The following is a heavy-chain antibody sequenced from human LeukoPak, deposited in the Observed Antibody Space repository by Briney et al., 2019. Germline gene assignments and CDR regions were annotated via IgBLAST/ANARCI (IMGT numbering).Heavy chain of an antibody. CDR1: GFTFSSYS. V-gene: IGHV3-21*01. Sequence: GGSLRLSCAASGFTFSSYSMNWVRQAPGKGLEWVSSISSSSSYIYYADSVKGRFTISRDNAKNSLYLQMNSLRAEDTAVYYCARDRGGDSSGIYPDYWGQGTLVTVSS. CDR3: ARDRGGDSSGIYPDY. J-gene: IGHJ4*02. D-gene: IGHD3-22*01. CDR2: ISSSSSYI.